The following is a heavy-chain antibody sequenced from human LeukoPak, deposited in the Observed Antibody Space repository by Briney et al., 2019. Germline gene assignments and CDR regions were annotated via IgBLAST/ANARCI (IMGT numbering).Heavy chain of an antibody. V-gene: IGHV3-7*01. Sequence: GGSLRHSCAASGVTFSSYWTSWVRQAPGKGLEWVANIKQDGSEKYYVDSVKGRFTSSRDNAKNSLYLQMNSLRAEDTAVYYCARVRAAAGDYFDYWGQGTLVTVSS. CDR1: GVTFSSYW. J-gene: IGHJ4*02. CDR3: ARVRAAAGDYFDY. D-gene: IGHD6-13*01. CDR2: IKQDGSEK.